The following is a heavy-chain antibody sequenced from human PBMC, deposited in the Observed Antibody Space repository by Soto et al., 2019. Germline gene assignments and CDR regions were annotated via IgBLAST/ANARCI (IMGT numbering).Heavy chain of an antibody. D-gene: IGHD2-21*01. CDR3: AVCGGNMPPYPYTGLDV. J-gene: IGHJ6*02. V-gene: IGHV1-46*01. CDR1: GYIFTNYW. Sequence: QDQLVQSGAEVKKPGASVKVSCEASGYIFTNYWISWVRLAPGQGLEWMGIIDPSRGSTTYAPKFQGRITKTRDTAAYTAYMELSSLRSEDTAVYYCAVCGGNMPPYPYTGLDVWGQGTTVIVSS. CDR2: IDPSRGST.